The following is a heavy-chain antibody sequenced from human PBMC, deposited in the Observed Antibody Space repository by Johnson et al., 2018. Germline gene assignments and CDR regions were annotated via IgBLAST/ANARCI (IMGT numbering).Heavy chain of an antibody. CDR2: IYSGGST. J-gene: IGHJ6*03. D-gene: IGHD3-22*01. CDR3: AYDSSGYYLYMDV. V-gene: IGHV3-66*02. CDR1: GFSFITNT. Sequence: VQLVQSGGGLVKPGGSLRLSCAASGFSFITNTMNWVRQAPGKGLEWVSVIYSGGSTYYADSVKGRFTISRDNSKNTLYLQMNRLRAEDTALYYCAYDSSGYYLYMDVWGKGTTVTVSS.